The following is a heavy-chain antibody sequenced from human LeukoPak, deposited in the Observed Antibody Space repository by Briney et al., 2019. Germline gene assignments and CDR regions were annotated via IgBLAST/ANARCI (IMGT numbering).Heavy chain of an antibody. CDR3: ARDRRIGQWLGRTDY. Sequence: ASVKVSCKASGYTFTSYGISWVRQAPGQGLEWMGWISAYNGNTNYAQKFQGRVTMTTDTYTTTAFMELRSLRSDDTALYYCARDRRIGQWLGRTDYWGQGTLVTVSS. D-gene: IGHD6-19*01. J-gene: IGHJ4*02. CDR1: GYTFTSYG. CDR2: ISAYNGNT. V-gene: IGHV1-18*01.